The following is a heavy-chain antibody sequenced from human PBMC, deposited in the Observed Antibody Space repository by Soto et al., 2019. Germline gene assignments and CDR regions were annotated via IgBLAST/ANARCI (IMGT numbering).Heavy chain of an antibody. V-gene: IGHV4-61*01. CDR3: ARPSEMSIPHYYGMDV. CDR1: GGSVSSGSYY. Sequence: SETLSLTCTVSGGSVSSGSYYWSWIRQPPGKGLEWIGYIYYSGSTNYNPSLKSRVTISVDTSKNQFSLKLSSVTAADTAIYYCARPSEMSIPHYYGMDVWGQGTTVTVSS. CDR2: IYYSGST. J-gene: IGHJ6*02. D-gene: IGHD2-2*02.